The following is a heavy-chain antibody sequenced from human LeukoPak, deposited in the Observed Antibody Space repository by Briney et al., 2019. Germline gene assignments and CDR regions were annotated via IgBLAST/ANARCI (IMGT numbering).Heavy chain of an antibody. J-gene: IGHJ5*02. CDR3: ATNPPERSRLITMIRGVRSWFDP. Sequence: GGSLRLSCAASGFTFSSYGMTWVRQAPGKGLEWVSYISSSSSTIYYADSVKGRFTISRHNAKNSLYLQLNSLRAEDTAVYYCATNPPERSRLITMIRGVRSWFDPWGQGTLVTVSS. CDR2: ISSSSSTI. D-gene: IGHD3-10*01. CDR1: GFTFSSYG. V-gene: IGHV3-48*01.